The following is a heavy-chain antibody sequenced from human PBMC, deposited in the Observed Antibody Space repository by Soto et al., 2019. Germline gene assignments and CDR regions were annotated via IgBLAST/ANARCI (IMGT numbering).Heavy chain of an antibody. CDR3: ARGRRIIVFGVVSAHPQYYFDS. Sequence: SETLSLTCAVSGASISSGDFSWNWIRQPPGKGLEWLGYIYHSGSTYYNPSLKSRVTISVDRSKTQFSLKLTSVTAADTAIYYCARGRRIIVFGVVSAHPQYYFDSWGQGTLVTVSS. D-gene: IGHD3-3*01. CDR2: IYHSGST. J-gene: IGHJ4*02. V-gene: IGHV4-30-2*01. CDR1: GASISSGDFS.